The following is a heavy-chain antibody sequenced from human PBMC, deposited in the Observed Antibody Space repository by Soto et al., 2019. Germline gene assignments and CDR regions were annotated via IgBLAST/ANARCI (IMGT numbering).Heavy chain of an antibody. CDR1: GYTFTSYD. D-gene: IGHD3-16*02. V-gene: IGHV1-8*01. Sequence: ASVKVSCKASGYTFTSYDINWVRQATGQGLEWMGWINPNTGYTDYAQKFQGRVTMTGNTSITTAYMELSSLRSEDTAVYYCVRGRVMITFGVVIVIDYWGQGCPVTVSS. J-gene: IGHJ4*02. CDR2: INPNTGYT. CDR3: VRGRVMITFGVVIVIDY.